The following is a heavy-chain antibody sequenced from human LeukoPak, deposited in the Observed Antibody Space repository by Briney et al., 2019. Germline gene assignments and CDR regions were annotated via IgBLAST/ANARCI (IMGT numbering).Heavy chain of an antibody. CDR3: GRREFGEIFSES. CDR1: GASIRSQKW. V-gene: IGHV4-4*02. J-gene: IGHJ5*02. D-gene: IGHD3-10*01. Sequence: PSETLSLTCAVSGASIRSQKWWTWVRQPPGKGLEWIGEIFHSGSTTYNPSLESRVTISIDKSKNQFSLKLNSVTAADTAVYYCGRREFGEIFSESWGQGRLVTVSS. CDR2: IFHSGST.